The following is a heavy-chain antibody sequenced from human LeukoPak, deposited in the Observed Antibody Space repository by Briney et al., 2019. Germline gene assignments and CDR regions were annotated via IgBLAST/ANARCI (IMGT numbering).Heavy chain of an antibody. J-gene: IGHJ4*02. CDR3: ARDPGIAAADLSFDY. D-gene: IGHD6-13*01. Sequence: GGSLRLSCAASGFTFSSYAMHWVRQAPGKGLEWVAVISYDGSNKYYADSVKGRLTISRDNSKNTLYLQMNSLRAEDTAVYYCARDPGIAAADLSFDYWGQGTLVTVSS. CDR2: ISYDGSNK. CDR1: GFTFSSYA. V-gene: IGHV3-30*04.